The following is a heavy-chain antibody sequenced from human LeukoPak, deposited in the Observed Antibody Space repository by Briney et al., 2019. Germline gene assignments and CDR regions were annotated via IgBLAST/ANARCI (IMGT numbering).Heavy chain of an antibody. D-gene: IGHD6-13*01. CDR3: ARAFFSWPYYYGMDV. Sequence: GASVNVSCKASGYTFTSYDINWVRQATGQGLEWMGWMNPNSGNTGYAQKFQGRVTMTRNTSISTAYMELSSLRSEDTAVYYCARAFFSWPYYYGMDVWGQGTTVTVSS. CDR1: GYTFTSYD. J-gene: IGHJ6*02. CDR2: MNPNSGNT. V-gene: IGHV1-8*01.